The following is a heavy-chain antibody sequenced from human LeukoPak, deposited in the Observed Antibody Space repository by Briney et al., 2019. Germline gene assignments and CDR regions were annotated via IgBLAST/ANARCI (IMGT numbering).Heavy chain of an antibody. Sequence: GASVKVSCKASGDTFTGYYIHWVRQAPGQGLDWMGRINPNNGGTNYAQKFQGRVTMTRDTSISTAYMELSRLRSDDTAVYYCARDLSGWYGDFDYWGQGTLVTVSS. CDR2: INPNNGGT. V-gene: IGHV1-2*06. CDR3: ARDLSGWYGDFDY. D-gene: IGHD6-19*01. J-gene: IGHJ4*02. CDR1: GDTFTGYY.